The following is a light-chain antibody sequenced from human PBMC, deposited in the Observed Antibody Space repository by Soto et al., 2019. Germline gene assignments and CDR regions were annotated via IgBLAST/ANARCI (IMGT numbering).Light chain of an antibody. J-gene: IGKJ1*01. Sequence: EDVLTQSPGTLSLSPGERATLSCRASQSISNNFLAWYQQKPGQAPRLLIYGASSRATGIPDRFSASGSGTDFTLTISRLEPEDFGVYYCQEYRRFRGAFGQGTKVEIK. V-gene: IGKV3-20*01. CDR1: QSISNNF. CDR3: QEYRRFRGA. CDR2: GAS.